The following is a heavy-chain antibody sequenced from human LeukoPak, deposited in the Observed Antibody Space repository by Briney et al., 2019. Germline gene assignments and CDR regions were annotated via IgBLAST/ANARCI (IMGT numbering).Heavy chain of an antibody. Sequence: SETLSLTCTVSGGSIISSDYHWGWVRQPPGKGLEWIGTISYSGNTDYNPSLRSRVTISADTSNNQFSLRLGSVTAADTAVYHCARHCCSGPAKRVFDIWGQGTMVTVSS. V-gene: IGHV4-39*01. J-gene: IGHJ3*02. CDR3: ARHCCSGPAKRVFDI. D-gene: IGHD2-15*01. CDR2: ISYSGNT. CDR1: GGSIISSDYH.